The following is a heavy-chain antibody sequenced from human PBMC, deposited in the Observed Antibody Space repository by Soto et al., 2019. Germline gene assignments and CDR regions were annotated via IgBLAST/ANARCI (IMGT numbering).Heavy chain of an antibody. CDR3: ARGDPTGFDY. V-gene: IGHV3-21*01. CDR1: GFTFSSYS. CDR2: ISSSSTYI. D-gene: IGHD2-21*02. J-gene: IGHJ4*02. Sequence: GGSLRLSCAASGFTFSSYSMNWVRQAPGEGLEWVSSISSSSTYIYYADSVRGRFTISRDNAKNSLYLQMNSLRAEDTAVYYCARGDPTGFDYWGQGTLVTVSS.